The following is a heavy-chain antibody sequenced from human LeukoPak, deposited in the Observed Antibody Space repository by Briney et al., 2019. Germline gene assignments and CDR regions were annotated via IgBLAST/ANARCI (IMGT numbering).Heavy chain of an antibody. V-gene: IGHV3-30*18. CDR3: AKEEGFVRATIYYYYYGMDV. CDR2: ISYGGRNE. J-gene: IGHJ6*02. D-gene: IGHD1-26*01. CDR1: GFTFSNYG. Sequence: GGSLRLSCAAAGFTFSNYGMHWVRQAPGKGLEWVAVISYGGRNEYYTDYAKGRFPIPRDNSQNTPYLQMNSLRAQDTAVYYCAKEEGFVRATIYYYYYGMDVWGQGTTVTVSS.